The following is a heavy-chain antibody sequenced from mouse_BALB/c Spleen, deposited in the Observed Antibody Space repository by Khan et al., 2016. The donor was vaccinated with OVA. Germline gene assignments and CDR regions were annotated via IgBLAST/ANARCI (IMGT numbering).Heavy chain of an antibody. D-gene: IGHD3-1*01. V-gene: IGHV1-4*01. Sequence: QMQLKQSGAELVKPGASVKMSCKASGYTFTSYTMHWVQQRPGQGLEWIGYINPRSGYPKYNQKFKDQATLTADNSSSTAYMQLSSLTSEDSAVYYCARKSTGASYWGQGTTLTVSS. CDR1: GYTFTSYT. J-gene: IGHJ2*01. CDR3: ARKSTGASY. CDR2: INPRSGYP.